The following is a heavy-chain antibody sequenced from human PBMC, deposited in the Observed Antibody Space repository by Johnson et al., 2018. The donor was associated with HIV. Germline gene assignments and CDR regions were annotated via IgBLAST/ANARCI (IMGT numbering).Heavy chain of an antibody. CDR1: GFSFSSFA. Sequence: QMQLVESGGGVVQPGRSLRLSCVASGFSFSSFAMHWVRQAPGKGLQWVAVMSFDETNSYASDSVDVKGRFTISRDNFKNTLYLQMNSLKVEDTAVYYCARGAAFDIWGQGTMVIVSS. J-gene: IGHJ3*02. V-gene: IGHV3-30*14. CDR2: MSFDETNS. CDR3: ARGAAFDI.